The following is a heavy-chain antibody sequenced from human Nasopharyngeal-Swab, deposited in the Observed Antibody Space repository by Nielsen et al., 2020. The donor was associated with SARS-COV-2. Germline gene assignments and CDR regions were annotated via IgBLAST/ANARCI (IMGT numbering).Heavy chain of an antibody. D-gene: IGHD2-2*01. Sequence: ASVEVSCKASGDTFSGYYIHWVRQAPGQGLEWMGWINPKSGGTNFAQKFRGRVSMTRDTSMTTAYMELSRLTSDDTAVYYCARNPDCTSSICYNYWYFDLWGRGTLVTVSS. V-gene: IGHV1-2*02. CDR3: ARNPDCTSSICYNYWYFDL. CDR1: GDTFSGYY. CDR2: INPKSGGT. J-gene: IGHJ2*01.